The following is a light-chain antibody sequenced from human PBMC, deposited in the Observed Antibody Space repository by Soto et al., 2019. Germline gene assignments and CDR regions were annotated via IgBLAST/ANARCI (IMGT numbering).Light chain of an antibody. Sequence: VLTQSPSTLSWSAGERATLSCGASQSVTSSDLAWYQQKAGQAPRLVIYGASSRATGIPDRFSGSGYVTDFNLTISRLEPEDFALYYCLQYGLSLMTFGQGTKVDI. V-gene: IGKV3-20*01. CDR1: QSVTSSD. CDR3: LQYGLSLMT. J-gene: IGKJ1*01. CDR2: GAS.